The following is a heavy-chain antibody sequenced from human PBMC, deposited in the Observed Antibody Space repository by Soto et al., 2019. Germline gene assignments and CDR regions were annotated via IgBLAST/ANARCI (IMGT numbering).Heavy chain of an antibody. D-gene: IGHD6-6*01. Sequence: QVQLQESGPGLVKPSQTLSLTCTVSGGSISSGDYYWSWIRQPPGKGLEWIGSIYYSGSTYYTPSLKSRVTIAVDTSKNQFSLKLSSVTAADTAVYYCARGPYPYSSSALGGMDGWGQGTTVTVSS. CDR2: IYYSGST. CDR1: GGSISSGDYY. J-gene: IGHJ6*02. CDR3: ARGPYPYSSSALGGMDG. V-gene: IGHV4-30-4*01.